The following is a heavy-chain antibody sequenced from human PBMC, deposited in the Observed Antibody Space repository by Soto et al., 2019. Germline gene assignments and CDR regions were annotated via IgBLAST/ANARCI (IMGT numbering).Heavy chain of an antibody. D-gene: IGHD1-1*01. Sequence: EVQLLESGGGLVQPGGSLRLSCAASGFTFRSFAMSWVRQAPGKGPEWVAAASDIEGRTYYADSVKGRFTISRDNSKNTVYLQMNSPRAEDTAIYYCAKEPPRKGYADYWGQGTQVTVSS. CDR1: GFTFRSFA. V-gene: IGHV3-23*01. CDR2: ASDIEGRT. J-gene: IGHJ4*02. CDR3: AKEPPRKGYADY.